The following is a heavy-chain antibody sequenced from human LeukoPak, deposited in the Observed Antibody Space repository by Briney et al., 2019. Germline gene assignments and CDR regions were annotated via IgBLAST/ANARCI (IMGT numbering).Heavy chain of an antibody. Sequence: SETLSLTCTVSGGSISSYYWSWIRQPPGKGLEWIGYMYDSGSTNYNPSLKSRVTISVGTSKNQFSLNLRSVTAADTAVYYCARGGITTARLDYWGQGTLVTVSS. V-gene: IGHV4-59*01. D-gene: IGHD3-16*01. CDR1: GGSISSYY. CDR2: MYDSGST. CDR3: ARGGITTARLDY. J-gene: IGHJ4*02.